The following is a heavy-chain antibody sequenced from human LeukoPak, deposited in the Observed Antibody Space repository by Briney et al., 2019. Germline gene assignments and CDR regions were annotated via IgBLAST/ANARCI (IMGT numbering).Heavy chain of an antibody. D-gene: IGHD1-26*01. CDR2: IYSGGST. V-gene: IGHV3-53*01. CDR1: GFTVSSNY. CDR3: ARDPGYSGRYYGYFDY. J-gene: IGHJ4*02. Sequence: GGSLRFSCAASGFTVSSNYMSWVRQAPGKGLEWVSVIYSGGSTYYADSVKGRFTIPRDNSKNTLYLQMNSLRAEDTAVYYCARDPGYSGRYYGYFDYWGQGTLVTVSS.